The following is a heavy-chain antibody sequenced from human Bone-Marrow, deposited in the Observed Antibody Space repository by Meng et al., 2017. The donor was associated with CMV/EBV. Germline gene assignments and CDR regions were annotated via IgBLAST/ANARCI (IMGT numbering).Heavy chain of an antibody. CDR3: VRDFAATMVWAFHI. V-gene: IGHV3-30*03. CDR1: GFTFSSYG. CDR2: ISYDGNNK. Sequence: GESLKISCAASGFTFSSYGMHWVRQAPGKGLEWVAVISYDGNNKFYADSVKGRFTISRDSSKKTLYLQMNSLRVEDTAVYYCVRDFAATMVWAFHIWGQGTMVTVSS. J-gene: IGHJ3*02. D-gene: IGHD5-24*01.